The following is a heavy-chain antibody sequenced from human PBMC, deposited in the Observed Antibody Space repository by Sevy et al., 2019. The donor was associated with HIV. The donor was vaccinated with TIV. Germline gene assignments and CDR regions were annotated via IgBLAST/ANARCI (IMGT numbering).Heavy chain of an antibody. J-gene: IGHJ4*02. CDR1: GFTFRKYG. Sequence: GGSLRLSCAASGFTFRKYGMHWVRQAPGKGLEWVAVIWWDGSEKYYADSVKGRFTISRDNSEDTMYLQMRSLRADDTAVYYCVRDQQINDIAESGIIHWGQGTLVTVSS. CDR3: VRDQQINDIAESGIIH. V-gene: IGHV3-33*01. D-gene: IGHD6-13*01. CDR2: IWWDGSEK.